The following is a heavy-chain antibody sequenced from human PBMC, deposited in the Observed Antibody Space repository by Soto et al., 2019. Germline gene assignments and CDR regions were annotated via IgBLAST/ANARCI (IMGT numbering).Heavy chain of an antibody. CDR3: VRGTIVGATFTS. V-gene: IGHV3-48*03. Sequence: GGSLRLSCAASGFTFTSYDMNWVRQAPGKGLEWLSYISSSGDTKNYAGSVQGRFTVSRDSAKNSLYLQMNSLRTEDTAVYYCVRGTIVGATFTSWGQGTLVTVSS. CDR2: ISSSGDTK. D-gene: IGHD1-26*01. J-gene: IGHJ5*02. CDR1: GFTFTSYD.